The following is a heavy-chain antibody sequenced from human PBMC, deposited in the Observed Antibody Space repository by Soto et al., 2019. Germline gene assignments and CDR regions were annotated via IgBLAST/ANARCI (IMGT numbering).Heavy chain of an antibody. CDR1: GFTVSSNF. CDR2: IYSDGNT. V-gene: IGHV3-66*01. Sequence: PGGSLRLSCAASGFTVSSNFMSWFRRAPGMGLEWVSVIYSDGNTFYADSVKGRFTISRDNSKNTLYLQMNSLRVEDTALYYCASRLSGSYYDNWGQGTLVTVSS. D-gene: IGHD1-26*01. CDR3: ASRLSGSYYDN. J-gene: IGHJ4*02.